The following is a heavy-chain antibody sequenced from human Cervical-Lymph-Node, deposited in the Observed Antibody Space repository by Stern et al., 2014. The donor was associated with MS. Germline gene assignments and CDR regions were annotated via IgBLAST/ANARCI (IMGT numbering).Heavy chain of an antibody. CDR2: IYYSGTT. CDR1: GGSISSGDYY. Sequence: QLQLQESGPGLVKPSQTLSLTCTVSGGSISSGDYYWSWIRQRPEKGLEWIGNIYYSGTTYYNPSLKIRVTISVDTSKSQFSLKLSSVTAADTAVYYCASANCSSTSCPNWFDPWGQGTLVTVSS. CDR3: ASANCSSTSCPNWFDP. J-gene: IGHJ5*02. D-gene: IGHD2-2*01. V-gene: IGHV4-30-4*01.